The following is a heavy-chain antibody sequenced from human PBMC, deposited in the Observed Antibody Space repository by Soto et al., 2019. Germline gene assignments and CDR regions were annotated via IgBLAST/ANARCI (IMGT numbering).Heavy chain of an antibody. CDR1: GFTFSSYA. CDR3: AKARGRADQYYYDSSGYYISGYYYGMDV. CDR2: ISGSGGST. D-gene: IGHD3-22*01. Sequence: GGSLRLSCAASGFTFSSYAMSWVRQAPGKGLEWVSAISGSGGSTYYADSVKGRFTISRDNSKNTLYLQMNSLRAEDTAVYYCAKARGRADQYYYDSSGYYISGYYYGMDVWGQGTTVTVSS. V-gene: IGHV3-23*01. J-gene: IGHJ6*02.